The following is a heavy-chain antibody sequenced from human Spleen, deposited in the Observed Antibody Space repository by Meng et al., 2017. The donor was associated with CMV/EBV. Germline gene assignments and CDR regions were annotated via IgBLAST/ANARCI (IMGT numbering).Heavy chain of an antibody. Sequence: YTFTNYGIGWVRQAPGRGLEWIGWISPYDGPNYARNLRGRVTLTTDTSTTTAYMELRSLRSDDTAVYYCARDLEYCGSTSCFEDCFDPWGQGTLVTVSS. CDR3: ARDLEYCGSTSCFEDCFDP. CDR1: YTFTNYG. CDR2: ISPYDGP. D-gene: IGHD2-2*01. V-gene: IGHV1-18*01. J-gene: IGHJ5*02.